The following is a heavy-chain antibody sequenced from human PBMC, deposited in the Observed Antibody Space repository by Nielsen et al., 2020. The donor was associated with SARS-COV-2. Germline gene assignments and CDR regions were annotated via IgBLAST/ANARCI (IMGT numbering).Heavy chain of an antibody. CDR2: TYYRSAWYN. V-gene: IGHV6-1*01. J-gene: IGHJ5*02. D-gene: IGHD5-18*01. CDR3: SRSPGIQLWLNWFGV. CDR1: GDSVSSDSAA. Sequence: SQTLSLTCVISGDSVSSDSAAWNWIRQSPLRGLEWLGRTYYRSAWYNDFAVSVKSRLTISPDTSKNQFSLLLESVTPEDTAIYYCSRSPGIQLWLNWFGVWGQGTPVTVSS.